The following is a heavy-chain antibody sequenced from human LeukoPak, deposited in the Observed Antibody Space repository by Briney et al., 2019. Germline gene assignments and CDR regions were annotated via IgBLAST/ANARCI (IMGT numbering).Heavy chain of an antibody. CDR2: INTNTGNP. J-gene: IGHJ4*02. CDR3: ARGLDLFYDYVWGSYRFDY. V-gene: IGHV7-4-1*02. D-gene: IGHD3-16*02. Sequence: GASVKVSCKASGGTFSSYAISWVRQAPGQGLEWMGWINTNTGNPTYAQGFTGRFVFSLDTSVSTAYLQISSLKAEDTAVYYCARGLDLFYDYVWGSYRFDYWGQGTLVTVSS. CDR1: GGTFSSYA.